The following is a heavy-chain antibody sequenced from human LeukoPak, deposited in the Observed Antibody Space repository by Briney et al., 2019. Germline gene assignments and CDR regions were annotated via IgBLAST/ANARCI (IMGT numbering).Heavy chain of an antibody. Sequence: QPGRSLRLSCAASGFTFSSYVTSWVRQAPGKGLEWVSAISGSGGSTYYADSVKGRFTISRDNSKNTLYLQMDDLRAEDSAVYYCATHILFWSGLFDSWGQGALVSVSS. CDR1: GFTFSSYV. CDR2: ISGSGGST. CDR3: ATHILFWSGLFDS. J-gene: IGHJ4*02. V-gene: IGHV3-23*01. D-gene: IGHD3-3*01.